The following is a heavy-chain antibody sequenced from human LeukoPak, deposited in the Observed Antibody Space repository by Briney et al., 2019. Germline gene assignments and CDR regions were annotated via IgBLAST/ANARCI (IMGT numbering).Heavy chain of an antibody. D-gene: IGHD2-2*01. CDR1: GGTFSSYA. J-gene: IGHJ3*02. CDR2: IIPIFGTA. V-gene: IGHV1-69*13. Sequence: SVKVSCKASGGTFSSYAISWVRQAPGQGLEWMGGIIPIFGTANYAQKFQGRVTITADESTSTAYMELSSLRSEDTAVYYCAKPEYCSSTSCRDAFDIWGQGTMVTVSS. CDR3: AKPEYCSSTSCRDAFDI.